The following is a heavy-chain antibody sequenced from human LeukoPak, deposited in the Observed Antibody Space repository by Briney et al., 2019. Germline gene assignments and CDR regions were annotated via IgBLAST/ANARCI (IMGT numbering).Heavy chain of an antibody. Sequence: ASVKVSCKASGYTFTSYGISWVRQAPGQGLEWMGWINPNSGGTNYAQKFQGRVTMTRDTSISTAYMELSRLRSDDTAVYYCARDGSRDGAFDIWGQGTMVTVSS. D-gene: IGHD5-24*01. CDR2: INPNSGGT. V-gene: IGHV1-2*02. CDR3: ARDGSRDGAFDI. J-gene: IGHJ3*02. CDR1: GYTFTSYG.